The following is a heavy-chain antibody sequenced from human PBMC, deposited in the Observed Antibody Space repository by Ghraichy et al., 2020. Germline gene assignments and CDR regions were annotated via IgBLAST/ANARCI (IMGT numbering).Heavy chain of an antibody. CDR3: AKAWGYCSGGTCPSYNWFDP. CDR2: ISANGGST. J-gene: IGHJ5*02. Sequence: GESLNISFAASGFTFSSYVMSWVRQAPGKGLEWVSSISANGGSTYYADSVKGRFIISRDNSKDTLYLLMNSVRAEDAATYYCAKAWGYCSGGTCPSYNWFDPWGQGTLVTVSS. V-gene: IGHV3-23*01. CDR1: GFTFSSYV. D-gene: IGHD2-15*01.